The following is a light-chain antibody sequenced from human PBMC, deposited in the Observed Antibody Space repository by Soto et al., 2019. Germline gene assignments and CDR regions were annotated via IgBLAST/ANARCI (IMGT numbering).Light chain of an antibody. Sequence: DIQMTQSPSSLSASVGDRVTIGCRASQSINTYLAWFQQKPGKAPKSLIYGATNLQSGVPPRFSGSGSGTDFSLTISSLQPEDVATYYCQQYERYPPSFGGGTKLEI. J-gene: IGKJ4*01. CDR2: GAT. V-gene: IGKV1-16*01. CDR1: QSINTY. CDR3: QQYERYPPS.